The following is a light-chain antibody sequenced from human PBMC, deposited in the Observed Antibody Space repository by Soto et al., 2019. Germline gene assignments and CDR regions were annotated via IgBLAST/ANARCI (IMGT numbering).Light chain of an antibody. Sequence: QSVLTQPPSASGTPGQRVTISCSGSSSNVGSNAVNWFQQLPGTAPKLLIYGNNQRPSGVPDRFSGSKSATSASLAISGLQSDDEADYYCAAWDGALSGWVFGGGTKVTVL. CDR3: AAWDGALSGWV. J-gene: IGLJ3*02. V-gene: IGLV1-44*01. CDR1: SSNVGSNA. CDR2: GNN.